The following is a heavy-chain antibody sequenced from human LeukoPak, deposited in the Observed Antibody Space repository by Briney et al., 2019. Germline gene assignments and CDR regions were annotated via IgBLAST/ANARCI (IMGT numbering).Heavy chain of an antibody. Sequence: SETLSLTCAVSGNSISSGYHCGWIRQPPGKGLEWIGTIYHSGSTHYSPSLKSRVTISVDTSKIQFSLKLRSVTAADTAVYYCARDLTGWFDPWGQGTLVTVSS. CDR3: ARDLTGWFDP. D-gene: IGHD1-14*01. J-gene: IGHJ5*02. CDR1: GNSISSGYH. V-gene: IGHV4-38-2*02. CDR2: IYHSGST.